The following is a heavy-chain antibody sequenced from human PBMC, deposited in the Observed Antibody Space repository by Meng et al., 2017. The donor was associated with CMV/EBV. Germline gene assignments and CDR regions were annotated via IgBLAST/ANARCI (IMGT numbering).Heavy chain of an antibody. CDR1: GGTFSSYT. CDR2: IIPILGIA. CDR3: ARRPGIRSGSYYNWFDP. Sequence: SVKVSCKASGGTFSSYTISWVRQAPGQGLEWMGRIIPILGIANYAQKFQGRVTITEDKSTSTAYMELSSLRSEDTAVYYCARRPGIRSGSYYNWFDPWGQGTLVTVSS. V-gene: IGHV1-69*02. J-gene: IGHJ5*02. D-gene: IGHD1-26*01.